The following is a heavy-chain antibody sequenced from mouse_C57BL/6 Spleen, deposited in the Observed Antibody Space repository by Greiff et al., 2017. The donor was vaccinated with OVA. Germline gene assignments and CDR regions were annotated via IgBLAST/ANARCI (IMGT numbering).Heavy chain of an antibody. Sequence: VQLQESGAELVRPGASVTLSCKASGYTFTDYEMHWVKQTPVHGLEWIGAIDPETGGTAYNQKFKGKAILTADKSSSTAYMELRSLTSEDSAVYYCTRKGSTVLDYWGQGTTLTVSS. CDR3: TRKGSTVLDY. D-gene: IGHD1-1*01. J-gene: IGHJ2*01. CDR2: IDPETGGT. V-gene: IGHV1-15*01. CDR1: GYTFTDYE.